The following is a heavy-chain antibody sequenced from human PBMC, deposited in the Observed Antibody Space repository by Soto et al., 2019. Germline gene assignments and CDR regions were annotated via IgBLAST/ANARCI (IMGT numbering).Heavy chain of an antibody. D-gene: IGHD1-26*01. CDR2: IYYSGST. CDR3: ARTTDVGATRYAYYYYGMDV. J-gene: IGHJ6*02. Sequence: PSETLSLTCTVSGGSISSGDYYWSWIRQPPGKGLEWIGYIYYSGSTYYNPSLKSRVTISVDTSKNQFSLKLSSVTAADTAVYYCARTTDVGATRYAYYYYGMDVWGQGTTVTVSS. V-gene: IGHV4-30-4*01. CDR1: GGSISSGDYY.